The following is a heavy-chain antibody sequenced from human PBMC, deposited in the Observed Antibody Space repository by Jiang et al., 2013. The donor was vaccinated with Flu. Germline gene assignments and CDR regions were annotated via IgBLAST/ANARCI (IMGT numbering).Heavy chain of an antibody. J-gene: IGHJ4*02. D-gene: IGHD3-10*01. CDR3: ARVSPGYFDY. V-gene: IGHV4-39*01. Sequence: LKSRVTISVDTSKNQFSLKLSSVTAADTAVYYCARVSPGYFDYWGQGTLVTVSS.